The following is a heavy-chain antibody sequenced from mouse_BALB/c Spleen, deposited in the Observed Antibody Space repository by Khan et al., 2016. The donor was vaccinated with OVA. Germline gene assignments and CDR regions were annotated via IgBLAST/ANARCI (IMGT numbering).Heavy chain of an antibody. Sequence: QVQLQQSGAERAKPGASVKMSCKASGYTFTTYWMHWVKQRPGQGLEWIRYINPTSGYTDYNEKFKDRATLSADKSSSTAYMQLSSLTSEDSAVYYCTRDRIDYWGQGTTLTVSS. CDR1: GYTFTTYW. J-gene: IGHJ2*01. CDR2: INPTSGYT. CDR3: TRDRIDY. V-gene: IGHV1-7*01.